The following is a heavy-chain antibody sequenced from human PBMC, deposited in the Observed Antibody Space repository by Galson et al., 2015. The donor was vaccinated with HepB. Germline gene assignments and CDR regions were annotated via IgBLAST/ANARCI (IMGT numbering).Heavy chain of an antibody. CDR1: GFTFSSYS. J-gene: IGHJ2*01. V-gene: IGHV3-21*01. D-gene: IGHD6-13*01. CDR3: ARGLAAAANPPRYSDL. CDR2: ISSSSSYI. Sequence: SLRLSCAASGFTFSSYSMNWVRQAPGKGLEWVSSISSSSSYIYYADSVKGRFTISRDNAKNSLYLQMNSLRAGDTAVYYCARGLAAAANPPRYSDLGGRGTLATVSS.